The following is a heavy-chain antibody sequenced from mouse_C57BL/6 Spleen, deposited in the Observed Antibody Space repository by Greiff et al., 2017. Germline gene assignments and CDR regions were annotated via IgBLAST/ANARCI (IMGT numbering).Heavy chain of an antibody. J-gene: IGHJ1*03. CDR2: ISYDGSN. Sequence: EVQRVESGPGLVKPSQSLSLTCSVTGYSITSGYYWNWIRQFPGNKLEWMGYISYDGSNNYNPSLKNRISITRDTSKNQFFLKLNSVTTEDTATYYCARVAYDGYYVGYFDVWGTGTTVTVSS. CDR1: GYSITSGYY. V-gene: IGHV3-6*01. CDR3: ARVAYDGYYVGYFDV. D-gene: IGHD2-3*01.